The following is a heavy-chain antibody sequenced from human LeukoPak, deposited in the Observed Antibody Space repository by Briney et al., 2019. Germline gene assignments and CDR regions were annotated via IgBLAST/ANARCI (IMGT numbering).Heavy chain of an antibody. CDR3: ARDPTYYYDSSGYYPLDFDY. D-gene: IGHD3-22*01. Sequence: GGSLRLSCAASGFTFSSYWMSWVRQAPGKGLEWVANIKQDGSEKYYVDSVKGRFTISRDNAKNSLYLQMSSLRAEDTAVYYCARDPTYYYDSSGYYPLDFDYWGQGTLVTVSS. CDR1: GFTFSSYW. J-gene: IGHJ4*02. CDR2: IKQDGSEK. V-gene: IGHV3-7*01.